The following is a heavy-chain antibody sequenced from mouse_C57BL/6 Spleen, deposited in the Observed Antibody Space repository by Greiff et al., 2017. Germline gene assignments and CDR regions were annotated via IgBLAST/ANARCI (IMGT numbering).Heavy chain of an antibody. CDR2: ISYDGSN. CDR3: ARSIYDGYYVGY. V-gene: IGHV3-6*01. CDR1: GYSITSGYY. J-gene: IGHJ2*01. Sequence: DVKLVESGPGLVKPSQSLSLTCSVTGYSITSGYYWNWIRQFPGNKLEWMGYISYDGSNNYNPSLKNRISITRDTSKNQFFLKLNSVTTEDTATYYCARSIYDGYYVGYWGQGTTLTVSS. D-gene: IGHD2-3*01.